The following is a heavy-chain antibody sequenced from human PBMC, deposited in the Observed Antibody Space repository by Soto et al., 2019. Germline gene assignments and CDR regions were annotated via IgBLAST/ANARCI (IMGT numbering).Heavy chain of an antibody. CDR2: IYYSGST. CDR3: VRVVGAPYHYYYGMDV. V-gene: IGHV4-61*01. Sequence: PSETLSLTCNVSGGSVTSGSYYWSWIRQPPGKGLEWIGYIYYSGSTNYNPSLKSRVTISVDTSKNQFSLKLGSVTAADTAVYXCVRVVGAPYHYYYGMDVWGQGTTVTAP. CDR1: GGSVTSGSYY. D-gene: IGHD1-26*01. J-gene: IGHJ6*02.